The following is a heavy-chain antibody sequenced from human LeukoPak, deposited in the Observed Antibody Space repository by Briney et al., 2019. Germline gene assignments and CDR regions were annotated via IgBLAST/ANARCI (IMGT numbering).Heavy chain of an antibody. CDR3: ARAGSTIFGVVTVPYYYYYMDV. Sequence: SVKVSCKASGYTFTSYGISWVRQAPGQGLEWMGGIIPIFGTANYAQKFQGRVTITTDESTSTAYMELSSLRSEDTAVYYCARAGSTIFGVVTVPYYYYYMDVWGKGTTVTVSS. CDR1: GYTFTSYG. CDR2: IIPIFGTA. J-gene: IGHJ6*03. V-gene: IGHV1-69*05. D-gene: IGHD3-3*01.